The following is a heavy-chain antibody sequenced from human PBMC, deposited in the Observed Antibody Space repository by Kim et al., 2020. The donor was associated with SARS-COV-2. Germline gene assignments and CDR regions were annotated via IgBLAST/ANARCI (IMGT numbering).Heavy chain of an antibody. J-gene: IGHJ6*02. V-gene: IGHV1-69*13. Sequence: SVKVSCKASGGTFSSYAISWVRQAPGQGLEWMGGIIPIFGTANYAQKFQGRVTITADESTSTAYMELSSLRSEDTAVYYCASMPVGGETPIVVVPAAIDYYYGMDVWGQGTTVTVSS. D-gene: IGHD2-2*01. CDR2: IIPIFGTA. CDR1: GGTFSSYA. CDR3: ASMPVGGETPIVVVPAAIDYYYGMDV.